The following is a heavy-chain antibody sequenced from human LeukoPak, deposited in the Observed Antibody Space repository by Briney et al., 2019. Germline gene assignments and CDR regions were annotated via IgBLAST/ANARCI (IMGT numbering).Heavy chain of an antibody. Sequence: ASVKVSCKASGYNFTNYDINWVRQATGQGLEWMGWINSNSGGTNYAQKFQGRVTMTRDTSISTAYMELSGLTSDDTAVYYCATWERDVWGKGTTVTVSS. CDR2: INSNSGGT. J-gene: IGHJ6*04. CDR1: GYNFTNYD. V-gene: IGHV1-2*02. D-gene: IGHD3-16*01. CDR3: ATWERDV.